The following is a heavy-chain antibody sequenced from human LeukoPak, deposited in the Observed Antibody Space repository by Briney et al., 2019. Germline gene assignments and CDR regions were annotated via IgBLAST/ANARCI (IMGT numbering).Heavy chain of an antibody. CDR2: ISSSGSTI. V-gene: IGHV3-48*03. Sequence: PGGSLTLSCAASGFTFSSYEMNWVRQAPGKGREWVSYISSSGSTIYYADSVKGRFTISRDNDKSSLYLQMNSLRAEDTAVYYCARDTYDILTGYPMWYFDYWGQGTLVTVSS. CDR1: GFTFSSYE. D-gene: IGHD3-9*01. CDR3: ARDTYDILTGYPMWYFDY. J-gene: IGHJ4*02.